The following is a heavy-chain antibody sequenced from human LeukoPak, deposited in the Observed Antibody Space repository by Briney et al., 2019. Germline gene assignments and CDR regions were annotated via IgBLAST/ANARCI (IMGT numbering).Heavy chain of an antibody. D-gene: IGHD3-10*02. CDR2: ISGSGGNT. J-gene: IGHJ6*04. V-gene: IGHV3-23*01. CDR1: GFTFGTYA. Sequence: GGSLRLSCSASGFTFGTYAMSWVRQAPGKGLEWASSISGSGGNTYYADSVKGRFTISRDNSKNSLYLQMNSLRAEDTAVYYCAELGITMIGGVWGKGTTVTISS. CDR3: AELGITMIGGV.